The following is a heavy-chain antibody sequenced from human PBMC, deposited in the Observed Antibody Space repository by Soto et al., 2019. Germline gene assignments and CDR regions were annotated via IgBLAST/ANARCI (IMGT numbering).Heavy chain of an antibody. CDR2: ISGSGGST. Sequence: LRLSCAASGFTFSSYAMSWVRQAPGNGLEWVSAISGSGGSTYYADSVKGRFTISRDNSKNTLYLQMNSLRAEDTAVYYCAKDSGYDFWSGYYTGEDYYYGMDVWGQGPTMTV. J-gene: IGHJ6*02. CDR1: GFTFSSYA. D-gene: IGHD3-3*01. CDR3: AKDSGYDFWSGYYTGEDYYYGMDV. V-gene: IGHV3-23*01.